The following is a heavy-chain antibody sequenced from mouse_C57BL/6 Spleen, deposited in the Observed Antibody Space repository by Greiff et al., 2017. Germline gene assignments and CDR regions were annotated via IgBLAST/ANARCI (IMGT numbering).Heavy chain of an antibody. CDR3: YGNYGYFDV. D-gene: IGHD2-1*01. J-gene: IGHJ1*03. V-gene: IGHV1-50*01. CDR1: GYTFTSYW. Sequence: QVQLQQPGAELVKPGASVKLSCKASGYTFTSYWMQWVKQRPGQGLEWIGEIDPSDSYTNYNQKFKGKATLTVDTSSSTAYMQLSSLTSEDSAVYYCYGNYGYFDVWGTGTTVTVSS. CDR2: IDPSDSYT.